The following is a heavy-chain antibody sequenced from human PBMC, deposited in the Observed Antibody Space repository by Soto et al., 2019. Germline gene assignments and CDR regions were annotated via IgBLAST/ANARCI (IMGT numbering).Heavy chain of an antibody. CDR3: ARGRRGSGSYYNRHFDY. V-gene: IGHV1-2*04. CDR2: INPNSGGT. D-gene: IGHD3-10*01. CDR1: GYAFTGYY. J-gene: IGHJ4*02. Sequence: QVQLVQSGAEVKKPGASVKVSCKASGYAFTGYYMHWVRQAPGQGLEWMGWINPNSGGTNYAQKFQSWVTMTRDTSISTAYMELSRLRSDDTAVYYCARGRRGSGSYYNRHFDYWGQGTLVTVSS.